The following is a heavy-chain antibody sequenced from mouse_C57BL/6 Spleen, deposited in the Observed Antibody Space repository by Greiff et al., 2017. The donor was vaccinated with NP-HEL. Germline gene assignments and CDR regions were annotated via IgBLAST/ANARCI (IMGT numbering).Heavy chain of an antibody. Sequence: VQLQQPGAELVMPGASVKLSCKASGYTFTSYWMHWVKQRPGQGLEWIGEIDPSDSYTNYNQKFKGKSTLTVDKSSSTAYMQLSSLTSEDSAVYYCARNPGNGVMDYWGQGTSVTVSS. D-gene: IGHD2-1*01. CDR2: IDPSDSYT. V-gene: IGHV1-69*01. CDR3: ARNPGNGVMDY. J-gene: IGHJ4*01. CDR1: GYTFTSYW.